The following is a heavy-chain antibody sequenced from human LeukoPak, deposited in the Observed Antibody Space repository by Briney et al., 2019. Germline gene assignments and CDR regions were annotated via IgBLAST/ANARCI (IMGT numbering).Heavy chain of an antibody. CDR1: GGSISSSSYY. D-gene: IGHD3-10*01. CDR2: IYYSGST. CDR3: ARDVSYYYGSPPDAFDI. V-gene: IGHV4-31*03. J-gene: IGHJ3*02. Sequence: SETLSLTCTVSGGSISSSSYYWRWIRQHPGKGLEWIGYIYYSGSTYYNPSLKSRVTISVDTSKNQFSLKLSSVTAADTAVYYCARDVSYYYGSPPDAFDIWGQGTMVTVSS.